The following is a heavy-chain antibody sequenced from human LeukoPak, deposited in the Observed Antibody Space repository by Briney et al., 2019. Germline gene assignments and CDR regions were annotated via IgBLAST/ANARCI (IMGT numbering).Heavy chain of an antibody. Sequence: PSETLSLTCTVSGGSISSSSYYWGWIRQPPGKGLEWIGSIYYSGSTYYNPSLKSRVTISVDTSKNQFSLKLSSVTAADTAVYYCARDYYDSSGAFDYWGQGTLVTVS. D-gene: IGHD3-22*01. J-gene: IGHJ4*02. V-gene: IGHV4-39*07. CDR2: IYYSGST. CDR1: GGSISSSSYY. CDR3: ARDYYDSSGAFDY.